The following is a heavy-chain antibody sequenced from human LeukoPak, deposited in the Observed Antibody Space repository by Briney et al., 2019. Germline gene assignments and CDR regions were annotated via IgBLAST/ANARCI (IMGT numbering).Heavy chain of an antibody. CDR2: INHSGST. CDR3: ARRKANYDYVWGSYRYPFYFDY. D-gene: IGHD3-16*02. J-gene: IGHJ4*02. Sequence: NPSETLSLTCAVYGGSFSGYYWSWIRQPPGKGLEWIGEINHSGSTNYNPSLKSRVTISVDTPKNQFSLKLSSVTAADTAVYYCARRKANYDYVWGSYRYPFYFDYWGQGTLVTVSS. V-gene: IGHV4-34*01. CDR1: GGSFSGYY.